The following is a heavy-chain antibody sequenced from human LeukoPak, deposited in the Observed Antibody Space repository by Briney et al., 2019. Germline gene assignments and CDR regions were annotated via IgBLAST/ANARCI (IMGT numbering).Heavy chain of an antibody. J-gene: IGHJ5*02. CDR3: ARQDYYASGSYFRWFDP. Sequence: SETLSLTCTVSGGSISSSSYYWGWIRQPPGKGLEWIGSIYYSETTCYNPSLSSRVTMSVDTSKNQFSLKLSPVTAADTAVYYCARQDYYASGSYFRWFDPWGQGALVTVSS. V-gene: IGHV4-39*01. CDR1: GGSISSSSYY. D-gene: IGHD3-10*01. CDR2: IYYSETT.